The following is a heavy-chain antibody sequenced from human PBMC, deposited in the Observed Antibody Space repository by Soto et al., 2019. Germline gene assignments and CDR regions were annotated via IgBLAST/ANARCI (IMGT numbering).Heavy chain of an antibody. J-gene: IGHJ6*02. CDR3: ARDLLLSTVTITYYYGMDV. D-gene: IGHD4-17*01. V-gene: IGHV4-61*01. CDR2: IYYSGST. CDR1: GGSVSSGSYY. Sequence: QVQLQESGPGLVKPSETLSLTCTVSGGSVSSGSYYWSWIRQPPGKGLEWIGYIYYSGSTNYNPSLKSRVTISVDSSKNQCSLKLSSVTAADTAVYYCARDLLLSTVTITYYYGMDVWGQGTTVTVSS.